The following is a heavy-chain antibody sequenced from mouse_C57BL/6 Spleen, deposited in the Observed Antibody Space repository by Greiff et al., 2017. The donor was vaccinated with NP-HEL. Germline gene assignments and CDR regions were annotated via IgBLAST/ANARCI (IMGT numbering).Heavy chain of an antibody. CDR3: ARHEGGSDYPYYYANDY. CDR1: GYTFTEYS. CDR2: FYPGSGSI. Sequence: QVQLQQSGAELVKPGASVKLSCKASGYTFTEYSIHWVKQRPGQGLEWIGWFYPGSGSIKYNEKFKDKATLTADKSSSTVYMELSSLTSEDSAVYFCARHEGGSDYPYYYANDYWGQGTTVTVSS. V-gene: IGHV1-62-2*01. J-gene: IGHJ4*01. D-gene: IGHD2-4*01.